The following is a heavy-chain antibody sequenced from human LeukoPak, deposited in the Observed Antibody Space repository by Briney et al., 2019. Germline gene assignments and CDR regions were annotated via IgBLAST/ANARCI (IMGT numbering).Heavy chain of an antibody. V-gene: IGHV1-2*06. Sequence: ASVKVSCKASGYTFTGYYIHWVRQAPGQGLEWMGRINPSTGGTNYPQNFQGRVTMTGDTSISTAYMELSRLRSDDTAVYYCARAYYYDTSGYYVHFDYWGQGTLVTVSS. CDR2: INPSTGGT. CDR3: ARAYYYDTSGYYVHFDY. CDR1: GYTFTGYY. J-gene: IGHJ4*02. D-gene: IGHD3-22*01.